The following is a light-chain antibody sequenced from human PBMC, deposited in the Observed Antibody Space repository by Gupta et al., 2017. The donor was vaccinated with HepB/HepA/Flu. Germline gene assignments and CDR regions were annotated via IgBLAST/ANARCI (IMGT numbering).Light chain of an antibody. CDR1: SLRSYY. J-gene: IGLJ3*02. Sequence: SSELPQDPAVSVALGQTVRITCQGDSLRSYYASWYQQKPGQAPVLVIYGKNNRPSGIPDRFSGSNSGNTASLTITGTQAEDEADYYCNSRDSSGNPNWVFGGGTKLTVL. V-gene: IGLV3-19*01. CDR3: NSRDSSGNPNWV. CDR2: GKN.